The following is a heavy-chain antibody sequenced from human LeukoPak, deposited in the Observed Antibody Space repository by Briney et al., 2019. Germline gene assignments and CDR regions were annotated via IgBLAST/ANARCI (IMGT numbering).Heavy chain of an antibody. J-gene: IGHJ6*02. V-gene: IGHV4-59*01. CDR2: IYYSGST. CDR1: GGSISSYY. D-gene: IGHD3-9*01. CDR3: ARDSLLTGPTYYYYYGMDV. Sequence: PETLSLTCTVSGGSISSYYWSWIRQPPGKGLEWIGYIYYSGSTNYNPSLKSRVTISVDTSKNQFSLKLSSVTAADTAVYYCARDSLLTGPTYYYYYGMDVWGQGTTVTVSS.